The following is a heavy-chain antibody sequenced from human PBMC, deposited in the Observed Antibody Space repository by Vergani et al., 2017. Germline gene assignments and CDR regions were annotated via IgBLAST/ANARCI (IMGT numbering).Heavy chain of an antibody. CDR1: GFTFSSHS. D-gene: IGHD5-24*01. CDR2: ISSSSSYI. V-gene: IGHV3-21*01. J-gene: IGHJ4*02. Sequence: EVQLVESGGGLVKPGGSLRLSCAASGFTFSSHSMNWVRQAPGKGLEWVSSISSSSSYIYYADSVKGRFTISRDNAKNSLYLQMNSLRAEDTAVYYCAREEMATNFDYWGQGTLVTVSS. CDR3: AREEMATNFDY.